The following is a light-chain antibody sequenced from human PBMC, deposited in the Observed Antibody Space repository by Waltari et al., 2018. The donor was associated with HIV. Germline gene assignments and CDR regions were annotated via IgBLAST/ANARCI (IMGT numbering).Light chain of an antibody. J-gene: IGKJ3*01. CDR3: QQSYSTLFT. CDR2: AAS. Sequence: DIQMTQSPSSLSASDGERVTITCRASQNIRSYLNWYQQKPGKAPKLLIYAASTLQSGVPSRFSGSGSGTDFTLTISSLQPEDFATYYCQQSYSTLFTFGPGTKVDIK. V-gene: IGKV1-39*01. CDR1: QNIRSY.